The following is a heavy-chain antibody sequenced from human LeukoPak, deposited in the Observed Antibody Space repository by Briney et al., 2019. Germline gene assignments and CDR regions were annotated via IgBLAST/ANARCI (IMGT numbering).Heavy chain of an antibody. CDR2: LYYSGKT. D-gene: IGHD6-19*01. J-gene: IGHJ4*02. V-gene: IGHV4-39*07. CDR3: ARDSSSGWGY. Sequence: PSETLSLTCIISGGSISSSTYYWGWIRQPPGKGLEWIGTLYYSGKTHYNPSLKSRVTISIDTSKNQFSLKLTSATAADTAVYYCARDSSSGWGYWGQGTLVTVSS. CDR1: GGSISSSTYY.